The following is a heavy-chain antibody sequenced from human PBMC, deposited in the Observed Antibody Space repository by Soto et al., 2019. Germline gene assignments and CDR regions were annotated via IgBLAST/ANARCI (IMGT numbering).Heavy chain of an antibody. CDR2: MYNTGST. D-gene: IGHD2-8*02. Sequence: SETLSLTCTVSGGSISSYYWSWIRQPPGKGLEWIGYMYNTGSTIYNPPLKSRVTISVDTSKNQFSLKLTSVTAADTAVYYCARDKITGLFDYWGQGTLVTVSS. CDR3: ARDKITGLFDY. J-gene: IGHJ4*02. V-gene: IGHV4-59*12. CDR1: GGSISSYY.